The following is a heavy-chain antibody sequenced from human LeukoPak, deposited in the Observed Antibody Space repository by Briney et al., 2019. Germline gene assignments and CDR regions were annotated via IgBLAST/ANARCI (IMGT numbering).Heavy chain of an antibody. D-gene: IGHD1-26*01. J-gene: IGHJ4*02. CDR2: ISGSSGII. CDR1: GFTFNTYT. V-gene: IGHV3-48*01. Sequence: PGGSLRLSCAASGFTFNTYTMNWVRQAPGKGLEWVSYISGSSGIIDYADSVRGRFTISRDNAKNSLYLQMNSLRAEDTAVYYCAKDLGYSGAGSFDYWGQGTLVTVSS. CDR3: AKDLGYSGAGSFDY.